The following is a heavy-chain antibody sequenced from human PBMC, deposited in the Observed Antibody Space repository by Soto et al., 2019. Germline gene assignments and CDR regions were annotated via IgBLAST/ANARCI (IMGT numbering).Heavy chain of an antibody. Sequence: GGSLRLSCAACGFTFSSCAMHWVRQAPGKGVEWVAVISYDGSNKYYADSLKGRFTISRDNSKNTLYLRMNSLRSEDTAVYYCARDLVYYYSSGYGYYFDYWGQGTLVTVPS. CDR2: ISYDGSNK. CDR1: GFTFSSCA. V-gene: IGHV3-30-3*01. CDR3: ARDLVYYYSSGYGYYFDY. J-gene: IGHJ4*02. D-gene: IGHD3-22*01.